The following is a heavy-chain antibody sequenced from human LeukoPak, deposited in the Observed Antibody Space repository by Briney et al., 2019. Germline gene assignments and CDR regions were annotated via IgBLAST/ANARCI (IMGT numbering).Heavy chain of an antibody. D-gene: IGHD3-22*01. Sequence: GASVKVSCKASGYTFTGYYMHWVRQAPGQGLEWMGWINPNSGGTNYAQKLQGRVTMTTDTSTSTAYTELRSLRSDDTAVYYCARRRYARNYYDSSGYSLNWFDPWGQGTLVTVSS. CDR1: GYTFTGYY. V-gene: IGHV1-2*02. CDR2: INPNSGGT. CDR3: ARRRYARNYYDSSGYSLNWFDP. J-gene: IGHJ5*02.